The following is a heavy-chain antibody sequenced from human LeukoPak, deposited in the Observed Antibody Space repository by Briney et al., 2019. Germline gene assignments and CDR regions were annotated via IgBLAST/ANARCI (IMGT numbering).Heavy chain of an antibody. CDR3: AKDYGAVYSYGLGFDY. CDR1: GFSFSSYG. V-gene: IGHV3-30*02. Sequence: GGSLRLSCAASGFSFSSYGMHWVRQAPGKGLEWVAFIRYHGSDKYYTDSVKDRFTISRDNCKNTLYLQMNSLRAEDTAVYHCAKDYGAVYSYGLGFDYWGQGTLVTVSS. CDR2: IRYHGSDK. J-gene: IGHJ4*02. D-gene: IGHD5-18*01.